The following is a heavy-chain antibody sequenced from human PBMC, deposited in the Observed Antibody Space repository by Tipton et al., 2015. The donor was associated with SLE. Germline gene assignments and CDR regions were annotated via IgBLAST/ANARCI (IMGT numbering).Heavy chain of an antibody. V-gene: IGHV3-64*01. J-gene: IGHJ3*02. CDR2: ISSNGGST. CDR3: AMTGGSHLGAFDI. Sequence: GSLRLSCAASGFTFWTYGMHWVRQAPGKGLESVSAISSNGGSTYYANSVKGRFTISRDNSKNTLYLQMGSLRAEDMAVYYCAMTGGSHLGAFDIWGQGTMVTVSS. CDR1: GFTFWTYG. D-gene: IGHD1-26*01.